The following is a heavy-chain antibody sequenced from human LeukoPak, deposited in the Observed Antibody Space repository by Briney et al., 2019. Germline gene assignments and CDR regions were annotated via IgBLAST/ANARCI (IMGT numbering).Heavy chain of an antibody. CDR2: ITTSGSYI. J-gene: IGHJ4*02. D-gene: IGHD4-17*01. Sequence: GGSLRLSCAASGFPFTDSSMTWVRQAPGKGLEWVSSITTSGSYIYYADSVKVRFTISRDNAKNSLYLQMTSLRAEDTAVYYCARRRTASDYWGQGTLVTVSS. CDR3: ARRRTASDY. V-gene: IGHV3-21*01. CDR1: GFPFTDSS.